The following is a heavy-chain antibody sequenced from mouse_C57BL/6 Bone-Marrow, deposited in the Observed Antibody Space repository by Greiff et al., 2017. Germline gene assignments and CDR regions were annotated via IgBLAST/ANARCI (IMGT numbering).Heavy chain of an antibody. Sequence: VQRVESGAELVRPGASVTLSCKASGYTFTDYEMHWVKQTPVHGLEWIGALDPETGGTAYNQKFKGKAILTADKSSSTAYMELRSLTSEDSAVCYCTRHYDYDRAYAMGYWGQGASVTVSS. CDR3: TRHYDYDRAYAMGY. CDR1: GYTFTDYE. D-gene: IGHD2-4*01. CDR2: LDPETGGT. J-gene: IGHJ4*01. V-gene: IGHV1-15*01.